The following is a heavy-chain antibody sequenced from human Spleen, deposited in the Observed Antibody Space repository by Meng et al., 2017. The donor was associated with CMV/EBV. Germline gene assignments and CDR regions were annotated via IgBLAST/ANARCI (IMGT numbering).Heavy chain of an antibody. CDR2: INHSGST. J-gene: IGHJ4*02. V-gene: IGHV4-34*01. CDR3: ARGGGCSSSSCDLDY. Sequence: QGQLQQWGAGRLKPSETLSLTCAVYGGSFSGYYWSWIRQPPGKGLEWIGEINHSGSTNYNPSLKSRVTISVDKSKNQFSLKLSSVTAADTAMYYCARGGGCSSSSCDLDYWGQGVLVTVSS. D-gene: IGHD2-2*01. CDR1: GGSFSGYY.